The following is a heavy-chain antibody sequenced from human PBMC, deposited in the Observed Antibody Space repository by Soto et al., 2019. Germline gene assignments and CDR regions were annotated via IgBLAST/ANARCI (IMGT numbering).Heavy chain of an antibody. V-gene: IGHV3-11*01. CDR2: ISSSGSTI. J-gene: IGHJ6*02. CDR3: AGPNSYDGMDV. CDR1: GFTFSDYY. Sequence: GGSLRLSCAASGFTFSDYYMSWIRQAPGKGLEWVSYISSSGSTIYYADSVKGRFTISRDNAKNSLYLQMNSLRAEDKAGDCGAGPNSYDGMDVWGQGTTVTVSS.